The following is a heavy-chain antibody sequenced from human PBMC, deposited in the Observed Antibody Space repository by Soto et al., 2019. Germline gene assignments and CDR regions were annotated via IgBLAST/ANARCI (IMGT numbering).Heavy chain of an antibody. CDR3: ARAVCDTSGYCHFAY. CDR1: GDSVFSNNAA. J-gene: IGHJ4*02. D-gene: IGHD3-22*01. CDR2: TYYRSKWYN. Sequence: PSQTLSLTCAIFGDSVFSNNAAWSWIRRSPSRGLEWLGRTYYRSKWYNDYAVSVKSRITINPDTSKNQFSLQLNSVTPEDTAVYYCARAVCDTSGYCHFAYWGQGALVTVSS. V-gene: IGHV6-1*01.